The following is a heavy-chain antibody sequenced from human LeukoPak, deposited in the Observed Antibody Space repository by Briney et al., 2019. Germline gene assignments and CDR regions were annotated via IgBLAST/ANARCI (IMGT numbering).Heavy chain of an antibody. CDR2: ISAYNGNT. D-gene: IGHD6-19*01. CDR1: GYTFTSYG. CDR3: ARGSSGWYGGPFDY. V-gene: IGHV1-18*01. Sequence: ASVKVSCKASGYTFTSYGISWVRQAPGQGLEWMGWISAYNGNTNYAQKFQGRVTITTDESTSTAYMELSSLRSEDTAVYYCARGSSGWYGGPFDYWGQGTLVTVSS. J-gene: IGHJ4*02.